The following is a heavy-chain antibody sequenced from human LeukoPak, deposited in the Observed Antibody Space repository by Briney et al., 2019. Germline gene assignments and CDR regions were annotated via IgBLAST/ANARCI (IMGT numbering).Heavy chain of an antibody. V-gene: IGHV4-59*01. J-gene: IGHJ4*02. CDR2: IYYNGST. CDR1: GGSICFYY. Sequence: SETLSLTCTVSGGSICFYYGLWLRQSPGEGVEWIGYIYYNGSTNYNPSLRSRVTISVDMSKNQFSLKVTSVTAADTAIYYCARKGGHFDYWGEGTLVTVSS. D-gene: IGHD2-15*01. CDR3: ARKGGHFDY.